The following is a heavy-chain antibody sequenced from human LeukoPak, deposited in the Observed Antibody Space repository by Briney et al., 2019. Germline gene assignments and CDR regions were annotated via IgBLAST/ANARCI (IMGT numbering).Heavy chain of an antibody. V-gene: IGHV2-70*01. CDR3: ASGLSWNFDY. CDR2: IDWSDDK. D-gene: IGHD2-15*01. CDR1: GFSLNTRAMC. Sequence: SGPAPVKPTQTLTLTCTFSGFSLNTRAMCVSWIRQPPGKALEWLAFIDWSDDKYYSASLKTRLTISKDTSKNQVVLTMTNMDPVDTATYYCASGLSWNFDYWGQGTLVTVSS. J-gene: IGHJ4*02.